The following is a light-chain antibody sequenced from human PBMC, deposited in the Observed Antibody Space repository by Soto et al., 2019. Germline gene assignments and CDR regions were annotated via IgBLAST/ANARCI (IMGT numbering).Light chain of an antibody. CDR3: QQYSDYSA. V-gene: IGKV1-5*03. CDR1: QSISNW. CDR2: EAS. Sequence: DIQMTQSPSTLSASVGDRVTITCRASQSISNWLAWYQQKPGKAPKVLIYEASSLESGVPSRFSGSGSGTEFTLTISRLQPDDYATYYCQQYSDYSAFGQGTKVEIK. J-gene: IGKJ1*01.